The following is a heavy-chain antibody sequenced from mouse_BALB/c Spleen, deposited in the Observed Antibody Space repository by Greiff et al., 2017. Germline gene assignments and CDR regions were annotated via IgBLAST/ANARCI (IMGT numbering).Heavy chain of an antibody. D-gene: IGHD1-1*01. CDR2: INPSNGGT. Sequence: QVQLQQPGAELVKPGASVKLSCKASGYTFTSYYMYWVKQRPGQGLEWIGGINPSNGGTNFNEKFKSKATLTVDKSSSTAYMQLSSLTSEDSAVYYCTRESFITTVVGDYWGQGTTLTVSS. V-gene: IGHV1S81*02. J-gene: IGHJ2*01. CDR3: TRESFITTVVGDY. CDR1: GYTFTSYY.